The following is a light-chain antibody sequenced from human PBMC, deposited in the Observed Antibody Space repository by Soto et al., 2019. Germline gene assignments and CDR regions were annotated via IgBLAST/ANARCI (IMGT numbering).Light chain of an antibody. V-gene: IGLV2-23*02. CDR2: EVS. J-gene: IGLJ2*01. CDR3: SSYVSSSTVL. Sequence: QSALTQPASVSGSPGQSITISCTGTSSDVGNYNLVSWYQQHPGKAPKLMIYEVSNRPSGVSNRFSGSKSGNTASLTISGLQAEDEADYYCSSYVSSSTVLFGGGTKLTVL. CDR1: SSDVGNYNL.